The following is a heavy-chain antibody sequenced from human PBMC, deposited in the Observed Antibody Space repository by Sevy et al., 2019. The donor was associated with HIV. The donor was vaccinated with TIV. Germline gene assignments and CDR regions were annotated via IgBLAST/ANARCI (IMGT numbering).Heavy chain of an antibody. D-gene: IGHD3-10*01. J-gene: IGHJ5*02. CDR3: ARLSTARGTFNRFDP. V-gene: IGHV1-18*01. Sequence: ASVKVSCKASGYTFSTYGISWVRQAPGQGLEWMGWIGAYNGNIKYAQKFEDRVTMTTDTSTSTAYMDLKSLRSDDTAVYFCARLSTARGTFNRFDPWGQGTLVTVSS. CDR2: IGAYNGNI. CDR1: GYTFSTYG.